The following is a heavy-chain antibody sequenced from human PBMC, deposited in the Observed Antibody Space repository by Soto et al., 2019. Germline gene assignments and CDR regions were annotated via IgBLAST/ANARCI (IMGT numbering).Heavy chain of an antibody. CDR1: GGSISRYY. J-gene: IGHJ3*01. D-gene: IGHD3-10*01. V-gene: IGHV4-59*01. CDR2: IYYSGST. Sequence: SETLSLTCTGSGGSISRYYWSWIRQPPGKGLEWIGYIYYSGSTNYNPSLKSRVTISVDTSKNQFSLKLSSVTAADTAVYYRPRVWGGAFAFWGQATMVT. CDR3: PRVWGGAFAF.